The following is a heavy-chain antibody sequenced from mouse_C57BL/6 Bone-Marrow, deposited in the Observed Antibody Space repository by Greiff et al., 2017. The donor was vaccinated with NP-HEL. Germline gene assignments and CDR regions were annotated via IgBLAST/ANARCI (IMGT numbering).Heavy chain of an antibody. CDR2: IHPNSGST. J-gene: IGHJ2*01. Sequence: QVQLQQPGAELVKPGASVKLSCKASGYTFTSYWMHWVKQRPGQGLEWIGMIHPNSGSTNYNEKFKSKATLTVDKSSSTAYMQLSSLTSEDSAVYYCARGGGLRRRSDYWGQGTTLTVSS. CDR3: ARGGGLRRRSDY. CDR1: GYTFTSYW. D-gene: IGHD2-4*01. V-gene: IGHV1-64*01.